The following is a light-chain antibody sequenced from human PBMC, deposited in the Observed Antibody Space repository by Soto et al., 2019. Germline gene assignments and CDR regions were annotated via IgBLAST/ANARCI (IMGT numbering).Light chain of an antibody. Sequence: QSALTQPPSASGSPGQSVTISCTGTSSDVGAYIYVSWYQQHPGKAPKLIIYEVNKRPSGVPDRFSGSKSGNTASLTVSGLQAEDEADYYCGSYAGSSNVFGTGTKVTVL. CDR2: EVN. CDR1: SSDVGAYIY. V-gene: IGLV2-8*01. J-gene: IGLJ1*01. CDR3: GSYAGSSNV.